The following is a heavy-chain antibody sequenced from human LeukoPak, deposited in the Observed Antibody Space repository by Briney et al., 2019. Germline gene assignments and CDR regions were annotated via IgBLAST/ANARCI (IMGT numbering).Heavy chain of an antibody. CDR3: AKDLGSWVAFDI. D-gene: IGHD2-15*01. CDR1: GFTFSSYA. CDR2: ISGSGGST. Sequence: PGGSLRLSCAASGFTFSSYAMSWVRQAPGKGLEWASAISGSGGSTYYADSVKGRFTISRDNSKNTLYLQMNSLRAEDTAVYYCAKDLGSWVAFDIWGQGTMVTVSS. V-gene: IGHV3-23*01. J-gene: IGHJ3*02.